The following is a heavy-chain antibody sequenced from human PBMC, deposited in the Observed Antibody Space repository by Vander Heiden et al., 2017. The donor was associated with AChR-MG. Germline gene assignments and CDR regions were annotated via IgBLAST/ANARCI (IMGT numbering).Heavy chain of an antibody. D-gene: IGHD3-10*01. V-gene: IGHV3-23*01. J-gene: IGHJ6*02. Sequence: EVQLLESGGGLVQPGGSLRLPCAASGFPFSRYAMRWVRQAPGKGLEWVSAISGSGGSTYYADSVKGRFTISRDNSKNTLYLQMNSLRAEDTAVYYCAKEGLLWFGDVDVWGQGTTVTVSS. CDR2: ISGSGGST. CDR1: GFPFSRYA. CDR3: AKEGLLWFGDVDV.